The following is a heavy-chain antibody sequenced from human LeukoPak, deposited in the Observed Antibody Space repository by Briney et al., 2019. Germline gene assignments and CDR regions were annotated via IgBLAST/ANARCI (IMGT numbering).Heavy chain of an antibody. CDR3: ARIRRDGYNYPRYYFDY. CDR1: GGSFSGHY. CDR2: FNHSGST. J-gene: IGHJ4*02. V-gene: IGHV4-34*01. Sequence: SETLSLTCAVYGGSFSGHYWSWIRQPPGKGLEWIGEFNHSGSTNYNPSLKSRVTISVDTSKNQFSLKLSSVTAADTAVYYCARIRRDGYNYPRYYFDYWGQGTLVTVSS. D-gene: IGHD5-24*01.